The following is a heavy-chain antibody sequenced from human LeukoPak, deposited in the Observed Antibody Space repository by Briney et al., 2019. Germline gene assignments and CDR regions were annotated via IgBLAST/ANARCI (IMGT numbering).Heavy chain of an antibody. V-gene: IGHV3-23*01. J-gene: IGHJ4*02. CDR3: AKGSRTSSYTGADF. CDR2: FSGSDDST. D-gene: IGHD2-2*02. CDR1: GFTFSSYA. Sequence: GGSLRLSCAAPGFTFSSYAMSWVRQAPGKGLEWVSTFSGSDDSTYYADSVKGRFTISRDNSKDTLYLQMSSLRVEDTAVYYCAKGSRTSSYTGADFWGQGTLVTVSS.